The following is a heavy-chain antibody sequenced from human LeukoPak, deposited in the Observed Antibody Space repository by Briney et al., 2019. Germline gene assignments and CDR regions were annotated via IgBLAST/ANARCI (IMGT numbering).Heavy chain of an antibody. J-gene: IGHJ4*02. CDR1: GDSISSSSSY. D-gene: IGHD3-10*01. Sequence: SETLSLTCTVSGDSISSSSSYWGWIRQPPGKGLEWIGSIYYSGSTYYNPSLKSRVTISVDTSKNQFSLKLSSVTAADTAVYYCARRTMVRGGYFDYWGQGTLVTVSS. CDR2: IYYSGST. CDR3: ARRTMVRGGYFDY. V-gene: IGHV4-39*01.